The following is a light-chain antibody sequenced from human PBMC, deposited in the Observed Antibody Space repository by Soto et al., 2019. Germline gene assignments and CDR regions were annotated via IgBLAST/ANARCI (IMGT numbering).Light chain of an antibody. V-gene: IGLV2-14*01. CDR1: SSDVGDYNY. CDR3: SSYTSSSTSWV. Sequence: QSALTQPASVSGSPGQSITISCTGTSSDVGDYNYVSWYQQHPGKAPKLMIYDDSNRPSGVSNLFSGSKSGNTASLTISGLQAEDEADYYCSSYTSSSTSWVFGGGTKVTVL. J-gene: IGLJ3*02. CDR2: DDS.